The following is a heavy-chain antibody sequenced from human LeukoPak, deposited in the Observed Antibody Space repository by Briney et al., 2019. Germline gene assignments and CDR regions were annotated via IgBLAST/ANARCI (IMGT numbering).Heavy chain of an antibody. J-gene: IGHJ5*02. CDR3: ARDTVTFDP. V-gene: IGHV4-4*07. CDR2: TYTSGST. CDR1: GVSISSYY. D-gene: IGHD4-17*01. Sequence: MASETLSLTCTVSGVSISSYYWSWIRQPAGKGLEWIGRTYTSGSTNYNPSLKSRVTMSVDTSKNQFSLRLSSVTAADTAVYYCARDTVTFDPWGQGTLVTVSS.